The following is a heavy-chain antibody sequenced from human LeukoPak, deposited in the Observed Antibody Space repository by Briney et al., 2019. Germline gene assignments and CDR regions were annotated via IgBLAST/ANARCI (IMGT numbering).Heavy chain of an antibody. D-gene: IGHD2-2*01. J-gene: IGHJ6*03. CDR1: RYTFTSYD. Sequence: ASVKVSCKASRYTFTSYDINWVRQATGQGLEWMGWMNPNSGNTGYAQKFQGRVTMTRNTSISTAYMELSSLRPEDTAVYYCAREGVVPAATTPLGYYYYMDVWGKGTTVTVSS. CDR3: AREGVVPAATTPLGYYYYMDV. V-gene: IGHV1-8*01. CDR2: MNPNSGNT.